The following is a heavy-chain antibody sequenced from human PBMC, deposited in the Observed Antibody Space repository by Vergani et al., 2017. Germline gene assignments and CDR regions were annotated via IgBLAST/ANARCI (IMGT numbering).Heavy chain of an antibody. CDR1: GGSISSGSYY. V-gene: IGHV4-61*02. J-gene: IGHJ6*02. D-gene: IGHD6-13*01. CDR3: AKDPLYSTTWPFLLLDMDV. Sequence: QVQLQESGPGLVRPSQTLSLTCTVSGGSISSGSYYWSWFRQPAGKGLEWIGRFYTGGGTSYNPSLTSRVTIPVDTSKNQFPLQLSSVTAADTAVYYCAKDPLYSTTWPFLLLDMDVWGQGTTVTVSS. CDR2: FYTGGGT.